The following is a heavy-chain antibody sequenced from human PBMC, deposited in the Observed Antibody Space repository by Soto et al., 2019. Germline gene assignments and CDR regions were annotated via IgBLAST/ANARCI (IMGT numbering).Heavy chain of an antibody. J-gene: IGHJ5*02. D-gene: IGHD6-13*01. V-gene: IGHV4-30-2*06. Sequence: PSETLSLTCSVSGGSVTNGRSSWNWIRQSPGKGLEWIAYIYHSGSTYYNPSLRSRVTISVDRSENQFSLKLSSVTAADTAVYYCVRESAASGPNWFDTWGPGTLVTV. CDR1: GGSVTNGRSS. CDR3: VRESAASGPNWFDT. CDR2: IYHSGST.